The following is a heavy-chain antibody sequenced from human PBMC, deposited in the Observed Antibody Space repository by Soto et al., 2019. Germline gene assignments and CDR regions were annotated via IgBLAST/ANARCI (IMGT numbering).Heavy chain of an antibody. CDR3: TSSSERGY. J-gene: IGHJ4*02. CDR2: INVGNGNA. CDR1: GYTYTEYP. Sequence: QVQLVQSGAEVKKPGASVKVSCKTSGYTYTEYPIHWVRQAPGQGLEWMGWINVGNGNAKYSQKFQGRVTMTWDTSASTVYMELSSLGSEDTAVYYCTSSSERGYWGQGTLVTVSS. V-gene: IGHV1-3*01.